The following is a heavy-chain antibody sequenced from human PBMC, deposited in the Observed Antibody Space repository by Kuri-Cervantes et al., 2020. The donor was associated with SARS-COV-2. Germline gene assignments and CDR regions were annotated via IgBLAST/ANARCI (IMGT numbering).Heavy chain of an antibody. Sequence: GESLKISCAASGFTFSSYEMNWVRQAPGKGLEWVSYISSSGSTIYYADSVKGRFTISRDNAKNSLYLQMNSLRAEDTAVYYCAKDWPLVVVNYLFDYWGQGTLVTVSS. D-gene: IGHD3-22*01. J-gene: IGHJ4*02. V-gene: IGHV3-48*03. CDR3: AKDWPLVVVNYLFDY. CDR1: GFTFSSYE. CDR2: ISSSGSTI.